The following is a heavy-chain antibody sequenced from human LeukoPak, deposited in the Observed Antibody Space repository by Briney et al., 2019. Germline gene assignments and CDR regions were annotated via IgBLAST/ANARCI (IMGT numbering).Heavy chain of an antibody. CDR2: INSDGSST. J-gene: IGHJ4*02. V-gene: IGHV3-74*01. CDR1: GFTFSSYW. D-gene: IGHD3-22*01. CDR3: ATSSGYYLDFDY. Sequence: PGGSLRLSCAASGFTFSSYWMHWVRQAPGKGLVWVSRINSDGSSTSYADSVKGRFTISRDNAKNTLYLQMNSLRAEDTAVYYCATSSGYYLDFDYWGQGTLVTVSS.